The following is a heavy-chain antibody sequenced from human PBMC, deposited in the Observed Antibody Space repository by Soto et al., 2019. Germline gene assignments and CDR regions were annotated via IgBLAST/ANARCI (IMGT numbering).Heavy chain of an antibody. CDR1: GGSISSYY. CDR3: ARGPQLGTVDY. J-gene: IGHJ4*02. D-gene: IGHD7-27*01. V-gene: IGHV4-59*01. Sequence: SETLSLTCTVSGGSISSYYWSWIRQPPGKGLEWIGYIYYSGSTNYNPSLKSRVTISVDTSKNQFSLKLGSVTAADTAVYYCARGPQLGTVDYWGQGTLVTVSS. CDR2: IYYSGST.